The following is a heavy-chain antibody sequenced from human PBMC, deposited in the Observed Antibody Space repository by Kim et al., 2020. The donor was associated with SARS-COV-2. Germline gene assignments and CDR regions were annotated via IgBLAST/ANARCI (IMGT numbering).Heavy chain of an antibody. CDR2: IDPSDSYT. CDR3: ARHRLSYYDSSGYYDAFDI. V-gene: IGHV5-10-1*01. Sequence: GESLKISCKGSGYSFTSYWISWVRQMPGKGLEWMGRIDPSDSYTNYSPSFQGHVTISADKSISTAYLQWSSLKASDTAMYYCARHRLSYYDSSGYYDAFDIWGQGTMVTVSS. D-gene: IGHD3-22*01. CDR1: GYSFTSYW. J-gene: IGHJ3*02.